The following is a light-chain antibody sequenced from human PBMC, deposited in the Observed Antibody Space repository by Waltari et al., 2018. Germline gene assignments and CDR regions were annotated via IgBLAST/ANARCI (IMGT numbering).Light chain of an antibody. J-gene: IGLJ3*02. CDR3: SSYAGGSSLM. V-gene: IGLV2-8*01. CDR1: RTDVEGYDP. CDR2: AVT. Sequence: QSALTQPPSASGSPGQSLTISCTGIRTDVEGYDPVFWYQHHPAQAPKPFIYAVTKRPSGVPDRFSGSKSDNTASLAVSGLQAEDEADYYCSSYAGGSSLMFGGGTKLTVL.